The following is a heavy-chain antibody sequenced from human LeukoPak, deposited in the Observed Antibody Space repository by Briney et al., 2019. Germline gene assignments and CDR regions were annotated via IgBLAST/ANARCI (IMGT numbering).Heavy chain of an antibody. CDR1: GFTFSSHG. CDR3: AKDDDWLRFEH. D-gene: IGHD5-12*01. Sequence: PGGSLRLSCAASGFTFSSHGMNWVRQAPGKGLEWVSGISSSGGRTYYADSVKGRFTISRDNSNHMLYLQMNSLIAEDTAIYYCAKDDDWLRFEHWGRGTPVSVSS. CDR2: ISSSGGRT. J-gene: IGHJ4*02. V-gene: IGHV3-23*01.